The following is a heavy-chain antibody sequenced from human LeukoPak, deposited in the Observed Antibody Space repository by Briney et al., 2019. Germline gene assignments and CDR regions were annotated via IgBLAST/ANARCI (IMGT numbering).Heavy chain of an antibody. J-gene: IGHJ4*02. CDR2: IYYSGST. Sequence: KTSETLSLTCSVSGGSISSYYWGWIRQPPGKGLEWIGRIYYSGSTYYNPSLKSRVTISVDTSKNQFSLKLSSVTAADTAVYYCARHEAGRGVVVPAAYFYYWGQGTLVTVSS. D-gene: IGHD2-2*01. V-gene: IGHV4-39*01. CDR3: ARHEAGRGVVVPAAYFYY. CDR1: GGSISSYY.